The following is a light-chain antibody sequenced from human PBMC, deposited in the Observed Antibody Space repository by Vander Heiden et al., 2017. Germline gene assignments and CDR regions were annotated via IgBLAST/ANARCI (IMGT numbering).Light chain of an antibody. V-gene: IGKV1-39*01. CDR2: AAS. Sequence: DIQMTPSPSSLSASVGDRVTITCRASQSISSYLNWYQQKPGKAPKLLIYAASSLQSGVPSRFSGSGSGTDFTLTISRLQPEDFATYYCLQSDSTPQTFGQGTRLEIK. CDR1: QSISSY. J-gene: IGKJ5*01. CDR3: LQSDSTPQT.